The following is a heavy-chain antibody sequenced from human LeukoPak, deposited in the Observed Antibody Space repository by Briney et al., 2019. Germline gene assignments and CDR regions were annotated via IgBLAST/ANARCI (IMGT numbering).Heavy chain of an antibody. CDR2: INHSGST. V-gene: IGHV4-34*01. CDR3: SGDSTFGRVTVLPSSLDY. J-gene: IGHJ4*02. CDR1: GCSFSRYY. D-gene: IGHD3-16*02. Sequence: SETLSLTCVVNGCSFSRYYLSWIRQPPGKGLEWIGEINHSGSTNYNPALKSRVIISVNASNNQFSLKLMSVTAADPAVYYFSGDSTFGRVTVLPSSLDYWGQGTLVTVSS.